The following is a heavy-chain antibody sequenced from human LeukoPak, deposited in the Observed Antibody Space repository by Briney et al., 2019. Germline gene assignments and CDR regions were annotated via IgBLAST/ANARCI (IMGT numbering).Heavy chain of an antibody. V-gene: IGHV3-21*01. CDR2: ISSSSSYI. D-gene: IGHD5-18*01. Sequence: GGSLRLSCAASGFTFSSYSMNWVRQAPGKGLEWVSSISSSSSYIYYADSVKGRFTISRDNAKNSLYLQMNSLRAEDTAVYYCAGAKVVRAMVSRYFDYWGQGTLVTVSS. CDR1: GFTFSSYS. CDR3: AGAKVVRAMVSRYFDY. J-gene: IGHJ4*02.